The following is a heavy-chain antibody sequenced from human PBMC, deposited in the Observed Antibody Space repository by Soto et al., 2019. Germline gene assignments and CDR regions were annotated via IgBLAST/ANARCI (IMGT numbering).Heavy chain of an antibody. CDR1: GFAFDDYV. CDR2: ITWNGGTI. CDR3: AKGGSAALIAPSGRDNWFDP. Sequence: SLRLSCAASGFAFDDYVMHWVRQPPWRGLEWVSGITWNGGTIRYVDSVKGRFTISRDNAENSLYLQMNSLRPEDTAVYYCAKGGSAALIAPSGRDNWFDPWGQGTQGTVSS. D-gene: IGHD6-13*01. J-gene: IGHJ5*02. V-gene: IGHV3-9*01.